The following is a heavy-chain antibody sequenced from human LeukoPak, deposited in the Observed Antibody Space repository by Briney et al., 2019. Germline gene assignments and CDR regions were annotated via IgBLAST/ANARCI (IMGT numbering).Heavy chain of an antibody. CDR3: ARDLYCSSTSCCDY. CDR2: ISAYNGNT. Sequence: ASVKVSCKASGYTFTSYGISWVRQAPGQGLEWMGWISAYNGNTNYAQKLQGRVTMTTDTSTSTAYMELRSLRSDDTAVYYCARDLYCSSTSCCDYWGQGTLVTVSS. CDR1: GYTFTSYG. J-gene: IGHJ4*02. D-gene: IGHD2-2*01. V-gene: IGHV1-18*01.